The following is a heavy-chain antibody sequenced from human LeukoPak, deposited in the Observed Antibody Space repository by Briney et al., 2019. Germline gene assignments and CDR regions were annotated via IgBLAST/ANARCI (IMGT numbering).Heavy chain of an antibody. CDR2: VYYSGGGT. V-gene: IGHV4-59*01. CDR1: RGSISDNY. J-gene: IGHJ4*02. Sequence: SETLSLTCSVSRGSISDNYWSWIRQPPGKGLEWIGYVYYSGGGTNYNPSLKSRVTMSVDTSKSHYSLKLGTVTAADTAVYYCARGNSSGWYGGFDYWGQGILVTVS. CDR3: ARGNSSGWYGGFDY. D-gene: IGHD6-19*01.